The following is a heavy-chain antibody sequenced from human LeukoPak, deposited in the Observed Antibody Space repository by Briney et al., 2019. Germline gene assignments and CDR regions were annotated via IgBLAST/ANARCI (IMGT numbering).Heavy chain of an antibody. V-gene: IGHV3-15*01. CDR3: AKDSIVRWYGNLGEGRFDA. J-gene: IGHJ5*02. CDR2: LKSKTDGETA. CDR1: GLTFSEAW. D-gene: IGHD3-16*01. Sequence: GGSLRLSCAVSGLTFSEAWLDWVRRTPGKGLEWIGRLKSKTDGETADYATPVEGRFTISRDDSRNTLYLQMNSLRVEDTAVYYCAKDSIVRWYGNLGEGRFDAWGQGTLVTVSS.